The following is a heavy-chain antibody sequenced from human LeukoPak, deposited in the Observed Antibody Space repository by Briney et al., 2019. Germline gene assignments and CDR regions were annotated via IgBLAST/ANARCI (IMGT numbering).Heavy chain of an antibody. D-gene: IGHD2-21*02. CDR3: ASCSGGDCLSAFDI. CDR1: GGSISSYY. V-gene: IGHV4-59*01. CDR2: IYYSGST. Sequence: KTSETLSLTCTVSGGSISSYYWSWIRQPPGKGLEWIGYIYYSGSTNYNPSLKRRVTISVDTSKNQFSLKLSSVTAADTAVYYCASCSGGDCLSAFDIWGQGTMVTVSS. J-gene: IGHJ3*02.